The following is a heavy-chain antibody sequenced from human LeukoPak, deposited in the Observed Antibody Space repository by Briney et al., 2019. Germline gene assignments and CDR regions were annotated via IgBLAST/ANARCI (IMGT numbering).Heavy chain of an antibody. CDR2: IYTSGST. CDR3: AREPSYYYYGMDV. V-gene: IGHV4-61*02. CDR1: GGSISSGSYD. J-gene: IGHJ6*02. Sequence: SQTLSLTCTVSGGSISSGSYDWGWIRQPAGKGLEWIGRIYTSGSTNYNPSLKSRVTISVNTSKNQFSLKLSSVTAADTAVYYCAREPSYYYYGMDVWGQGTTVTVSS.